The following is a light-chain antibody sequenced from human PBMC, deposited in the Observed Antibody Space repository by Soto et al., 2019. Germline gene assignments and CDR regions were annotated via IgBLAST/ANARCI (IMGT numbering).Light chain of an antibody. CDR1: NSNIGAGYD. Sequence: QSVLTQPPSVSGAPGQRVTISCTGSNSNIGAGYDVHWYQQVPGTAPKLLIYGNINRPSEVPDRFSGSKSGTSASLAITGLQAEDEADYYCQSYDSTLSALHLVFGGGTKLTVL. CDR3: QSYDSTLSALHLV. CDR2: GNI. V-gene: IGLV1-40*01. J-gene: IGLJ2*01.